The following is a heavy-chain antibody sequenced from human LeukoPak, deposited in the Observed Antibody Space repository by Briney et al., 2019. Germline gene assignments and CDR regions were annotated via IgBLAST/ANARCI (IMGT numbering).Heavy chain of an antibody. CDR2: IYYSGST. D-gene: IGHD1-26*01. Sequence: SETLSLTCTVSGGSISRYYWSWIRQPPGKGLEWIGYIYYSGSTIYNPSLKSRVTISLDTSKNQFSLKLSSVTAADTAVYYCARDGGYSGSYPNLYYFDYWGQGTLVTVSS. J-gene: IGHJ4*02. CDR3: ARDGGYSGSYPNLYYFDY. CDR1: GGSISRYY. V-gene: IGHV4-59*12.